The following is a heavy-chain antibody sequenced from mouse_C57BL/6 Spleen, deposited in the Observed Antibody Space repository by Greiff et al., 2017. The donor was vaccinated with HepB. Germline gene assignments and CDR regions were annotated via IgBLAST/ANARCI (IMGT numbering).Heavy chain of an antibody. V-gene: IGHV1-52*01. Sequence: QVQLQQPGAELVRPGSSVKLSCKASGYTFTSYWMHWVKQRPIQGLEWIGNIDPSDSETHYNQKFKDKATLTVDKSSSTAYMQLSSLTSEDSAVYYCARDYGSSCQDWFAYWGQGTLVTVSA. CDR1: GYTFTSYW. CDR3: ARDYGSSCQDWFAY. D-gene: IGHD1-1*01. J-gene: IGHJ3*01. CDR2: IDPSDSET.